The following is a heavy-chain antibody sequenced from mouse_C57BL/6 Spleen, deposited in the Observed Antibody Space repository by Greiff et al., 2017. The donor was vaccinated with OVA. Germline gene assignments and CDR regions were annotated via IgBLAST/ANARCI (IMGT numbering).Heavy chain of an antibody. CDR3: ARGDYGSSYGGVAY. D-gene: IGHD1-1*01. CDR1: GFTFSDYG. V-gene: IGHV5-17*01. Sequence: EVKVVESGGGLVKPGGSLKLSCAASGFTFSDYGMHWVRQAPEKGLEWVAYISSGSSTIYYADTVKGRFTLSRDNAKNTLFLQMTSLRSEDTAMYYCARGDYGSSYGGVAYWGQGTLVTVSA. J-gene: IGHJ3*01. CDR2: ISSGSSTI.